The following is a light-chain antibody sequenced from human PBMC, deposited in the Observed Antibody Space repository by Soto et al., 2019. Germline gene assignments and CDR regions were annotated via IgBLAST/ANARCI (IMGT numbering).Light chain of an antibody. CDR2: GAS. CDR3: QQYNGYWT. V-gene: IGKV1D-16*01. CDR1: QDINSY. Sequence: DVQMTQSPSSLSASVGDRVTITCRASQDINSYLAWYQQKPGNAPKSLIYGASSLQTGVPSRFSGSESGTDFTLTISNLQPEDSASYYCQQYNGYWTFGQGTRVEIK. J-gene: IGKJ1*01.